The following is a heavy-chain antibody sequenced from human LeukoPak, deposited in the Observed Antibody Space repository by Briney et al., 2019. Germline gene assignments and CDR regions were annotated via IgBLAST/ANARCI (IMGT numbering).Heavy chain of an antibody. CDR2: IYGGGNI. D-gene: IGHD5-24*01. CDR1: GFTVSSNY. J-gene: IGHJ4*02. Sequence: GGSLRLSCAASGFTVSSNYMNWVRQAPGKGLEWVSVIYGGGNIYYADSVKGRFTIPRDSSKNTLYLQMNSLRAEDTAVYYCARGAGYNYPYYFDYWGQGTLVTVSS. V-gene: IGHV3-53*01. CDR3: ARGAGYNYPYYFDY.